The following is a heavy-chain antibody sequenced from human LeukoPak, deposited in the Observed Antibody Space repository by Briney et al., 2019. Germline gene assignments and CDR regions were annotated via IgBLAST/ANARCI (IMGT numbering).Heavy chain of an antibody. J-gene: IGHJ4*02. D-gene: IGHD5-18*01. CDR1: GFTFSRYA. CDR2: ISGSGGST. V-gene: IGHV3-23*01. Sequence: GGSLRLSCAASGFTFSRYAMSWARQAPGKGLEWVSAISGSGGSTYYADSVKGRFTISRDNSKNTLYLQMNSLRAEDTAVYYCAKAPRYSYGYYPDYWGQGTLVTVSS. CDR3: AKAPRYSYGYYPDY.